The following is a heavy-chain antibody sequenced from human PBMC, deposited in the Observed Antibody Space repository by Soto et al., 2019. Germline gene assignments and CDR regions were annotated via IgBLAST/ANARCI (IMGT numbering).Heavy chain of an antibody. Sequence: VASVKVSCKASGGTFSSYAISWVRQAPGQGLEWMGGIIPIFGTANYAQKFQGRVTITADKSTSTAYMELSSLRSEDTAVYYCASPAAAGITWFDPWGQGTLVTVSS. D-gene: IGHD6-13*01. J-gene: IGHJ5*02. CDR1: GGTFSSYA. V-gene: IGHV1-69*06. CDR2: IIPIFGTA. CDR3: ASPAAAGITWFDP.